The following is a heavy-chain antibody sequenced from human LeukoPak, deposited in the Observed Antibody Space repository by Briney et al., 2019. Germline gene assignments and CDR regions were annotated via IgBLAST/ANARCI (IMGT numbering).Heavy chain of an antibody. D-gene: IGHD6-13*01. CDR1: GFTLSIYW. V-gene: IGHV3-7*01. J-gene: IGHJ4*02. CDR2: IKQDGSEK. CDR3: AREGIATIGDY. Sequence: GGSLRHSCAASGFTLSIYWMSWVRQAPGKWLEWVANIKQDGSEKYYVDSVKGRFTISRDNAKSSLYLQMNSLRAEDTAVYYCAREGIATIGDYWGQGTLVTVSS.